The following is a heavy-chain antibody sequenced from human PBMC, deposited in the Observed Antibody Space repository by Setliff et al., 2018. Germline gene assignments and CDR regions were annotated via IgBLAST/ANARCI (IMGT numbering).Heavy chain of an antibody. CDR3: ARELYDSSGYYNYFDY. D-gene: IGHD3-22*01. CDR2: INAGNGNT. CDR1: GGTFSSYA. V-gene: IGHV1-3*01. J-gene: IGHJ4*02. Sequence: ASVKVSCKASGGTFSSYAISWVRQAPGQGLEWMGWINAGNGNTKYSQKFQGRVTITRDTSASTAYMELSSLRSEDTAVYYCARELYDSSGYYNYFDYWGQGTLVTVSS.